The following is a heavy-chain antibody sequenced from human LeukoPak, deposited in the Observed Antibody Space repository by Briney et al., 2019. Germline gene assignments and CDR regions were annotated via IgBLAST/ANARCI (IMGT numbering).Heavy chain of an antibody. CDR1: GYMFISYY. V-gene: IGHV1-46*01. CDR2: IHPSGGST. D-gene: IGHD1-26*01. Sequence: ASVKVSCKASGYMFISYYIHWVRQAPGQGLEWMGRIHPSGGSTSYAQKFQGRVTMTRDMSTSTVYMELSSLRSEDTAVYYCARVGAGWDYWGQGTLVTVSS. CDR3: ARVGAGWDY. J-gene: IGHJ4*02.